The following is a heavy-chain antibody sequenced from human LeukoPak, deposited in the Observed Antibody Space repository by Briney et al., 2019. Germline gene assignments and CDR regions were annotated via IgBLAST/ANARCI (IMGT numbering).Heavy chain of an antibody. CDR2: ISSSSYI. CDR1: GFTFSSYS. Sequence: PGGSLRLSCAASGFTFSSYSMNWVRQAPGKGLEWVSSISSSSYIYYADSVKGRFTISRDNAKNSLYLQMNSLRAEDTAVYYCARDTVTIFGVVDYYYGMDVWGQGTTVTVSS. D-gene: IGHD3-3*01. J-gene: IGHJ6*02. V-gene: IGHV3-21*01. CDR3: ARDTVTIFGVVDYYYGMDV.